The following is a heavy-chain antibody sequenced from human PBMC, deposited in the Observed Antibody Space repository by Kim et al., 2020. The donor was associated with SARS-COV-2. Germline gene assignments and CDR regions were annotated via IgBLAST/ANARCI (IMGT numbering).Heavy chain of an antibody. CDR2: IYYSGST. CDR1: GGSISSYY. Sequence: SETLSLTCTVSGGSISSYYWSWIRQPPGKGLEWIGYIYYSGSTNYNPSPKSRVTISVDTSKNQFSLKLSSVTAADTAADYCARGTAARLDYWCQGSLLTV. CDR3: ARGTAARLDY. V-gene: IGHV4-59*08. D-gene: IGHD6-6*01. J-gene: IGHJ4*02.